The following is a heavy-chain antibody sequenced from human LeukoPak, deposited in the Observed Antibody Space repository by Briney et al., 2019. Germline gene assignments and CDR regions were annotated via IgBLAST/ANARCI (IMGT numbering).Heavy chain of an antibody. V-gene: IGHV3-43D*03. CDR3: AVGDSSSSVDAFDI. CDR1: GFTFDDYA. D-gene: IGHD6-6*01. J-gene: IGHJ3*02. CDR2: ISWDGGST. Sequence: GGSLRLSCAASGFTFDDYAMHWVRQAPGKGLEWVSLISWDGGSTYYADSVKGRFTISRDNAKNSLYLQMNSLRAEDTAVYYCAVGDSSSSVDAFDIWGQGTMVTVSS.